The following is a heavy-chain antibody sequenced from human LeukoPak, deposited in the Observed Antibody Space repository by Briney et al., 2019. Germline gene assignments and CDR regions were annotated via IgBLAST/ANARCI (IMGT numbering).Heavy chain of an antibody. V-gene: IGHV4-34*09. CDR1: GGSFSGYY. D-gene: IGHD3-3*01. J-gene: IGHJ5*02. CDR3: ARTPRESTIFGNWFDP. Sequence: SETLSLTCAVYGGSFSGYYWSWIRQPPGKGLEWIGEINHSGSTNYNPSLKSRVTISVDTSKNQFSLKLSSVIAADTAVYYCARTPRESTIFGNWFDPWGQGTLVTVSS. CDR2: INHSGST.